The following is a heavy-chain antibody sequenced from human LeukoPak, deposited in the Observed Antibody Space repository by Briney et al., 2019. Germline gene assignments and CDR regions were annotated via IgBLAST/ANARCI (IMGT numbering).Heavy chain of an antibody. CDR1: GGSFSGYY. J-gene: IGHJ4*02. D-gene: IGHD6-19*01. CDR3: AGSIAVAGTAFDY. CDR2: INHCGST. V-gene: IGHV4-34*01. Sequence: PSETLSLTCAVYGGSFSGYYWSWIRQPPGKGLEWIGEINHCGSTNYNPSLKSRVTISVDTSKNQFSLKLSSVTAADTAVYYCAGSIAVAGTAFDYWGQGTLVTVSS.